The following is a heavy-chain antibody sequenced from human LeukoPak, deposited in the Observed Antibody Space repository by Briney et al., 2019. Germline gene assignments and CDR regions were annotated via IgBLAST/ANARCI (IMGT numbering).Heavy chain of an antibody. J-gene: IGHJ6*02. Sequence: PSETLSLTCTVSGGSISSYYWSWIRQPPGKGLEWIGYIYYSGSTNYNPSLKSRVTISVDTSKNQFSLKLSCVTAADTAVYYCARHACIAVAGTCYYGMDVWGQGTTVTVSS. CDR2: IYYSGST. CDR1: GGSISSYY. D-gene: IGHD6-19*01. CDR3: ARHACIAVAGTCYYGMDV. V-gene: IGHV4-59*08.